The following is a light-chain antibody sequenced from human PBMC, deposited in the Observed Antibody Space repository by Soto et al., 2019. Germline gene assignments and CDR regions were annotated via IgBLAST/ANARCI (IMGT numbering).Light chain of an antibody. V-gene: IGKV3-11*01. J-gene: IGKJ5*01. CDR1: QSVSSY. Sequence: DIVLTQSPAALSLSPGERATLSWRASQSVSSYLAWYQQKPGQAPRLLIYDASNRATGIPARLSGSGSGTEFTLNITRLEPEDFAVYYGQQHGSFITFVRGARLEIX. CDR2: DAS. CDR3: QQHGSFIT.